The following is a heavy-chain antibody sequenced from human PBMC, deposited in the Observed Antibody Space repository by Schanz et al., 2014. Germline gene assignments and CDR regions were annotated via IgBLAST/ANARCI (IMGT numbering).Heavy chain of an antibody. CDR3: ARAFGGYDTAGALDY. Sequence: QVQLVQSGAEMKKPGASVKVSCKASGYTFTGYYMHWVRQAPGQGLEWMGWINPNSGTTNYAQKFQGWVTMTRDTSISTAYMELSRLKSDDTAVYYCARAFGGYDTAGALDYWGQGTLVTGSS. CDR2: INPNSGTT. D-gene: IGHD5-12*01. V-gene: IGHV1-2*04. J-gene: IGHJ4*02. CDR1: GYTFTGYY.